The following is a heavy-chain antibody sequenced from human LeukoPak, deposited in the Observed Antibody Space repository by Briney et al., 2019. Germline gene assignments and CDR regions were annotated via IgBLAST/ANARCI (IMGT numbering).Heavy chain of an antibody. J-gene: IGHJ4*02. CDR3: ARDYWWNYDY. D-gene: IGHD1-7*01. Sequence: GRSLRLSCAASGFTFSDYAMHWVRQAPGKGLEWVAVISKDGSDKYYPGSVRGRFTISRDNSKNTIYLQMNSLRAEDTAIYYCARDYWWNYDYWGQGTLVTVSS. CDR1: GFTFSDYA. CDR2: ISKDGSDK. V-gene: IGHV3-30-3*01.